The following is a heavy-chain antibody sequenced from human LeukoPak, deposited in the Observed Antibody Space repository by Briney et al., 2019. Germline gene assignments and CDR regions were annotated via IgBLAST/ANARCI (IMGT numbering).Heavy chain of an antibody. V-gene: IGHV1-8*03. CDR1: GYAFTSFD. D-gene: IGHD3-22*01. CDR3: ARGYYDTSEYSVRFDP. CDR2: MNPNSGNT. J-gene: IGHJ5*02. Sequence: ASVKVSCKASGYAFTSFDINWVRQATGQGLEWMGWMNPNSGNTGYAQKFQGRVTITRNTSITTAHMELSSLRSEDTAVYYCARGYYDTSEYSVRFDPWGQGTLVTVSS.